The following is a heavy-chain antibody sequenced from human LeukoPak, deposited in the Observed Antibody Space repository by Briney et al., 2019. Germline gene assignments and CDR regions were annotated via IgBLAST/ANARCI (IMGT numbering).Heavy chain of an antibody. V-gene: IGHV4-59*08. J-gene: IGHJ4*02. D-gene: IGHD3-10*01. Sequence: PSETLSLTCTVSGGSISSYYWSWIRQPPGKGLEWIGYIYYSGSTNYNPSLKSRVTISVDTSKNQFSLKLSSVTAADTAVYYCARLGPMVRRWDWGQGTLVTVSS. CDR1: GGSISSYY. CDR3: ARLGPMVRRWD. CDR2: IYYSGST.